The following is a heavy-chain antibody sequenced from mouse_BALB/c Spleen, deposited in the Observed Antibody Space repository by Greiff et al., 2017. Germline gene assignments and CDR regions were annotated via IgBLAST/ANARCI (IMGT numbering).Heavy chain of an antibody. D-gene: IGHD2-3*01. CDR2: ISSGGST. J-gene: IGHJ2*01. CDR3: ARDGYYVGGFDY. V-gene: IGHV5-6-5*01. CDR1: GFTFSSYA. Sequence: DVMLVESGGGLVKPGGSLKLSCAASGFTFSSYAMSWVRQTPEKRLEWVASISSGGSTYYPDSVKGRFTISRDNARNILYLQMSSLRSEDTAMYYCARDGYYVGGFDYWGQGTTLTVSS.